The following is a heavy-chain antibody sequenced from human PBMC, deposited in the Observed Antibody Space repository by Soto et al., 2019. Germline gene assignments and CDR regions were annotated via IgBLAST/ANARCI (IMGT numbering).Heavy chain of an antibody. D-gene: IGHD3-3*01. CDR1: GSSVSSETHF. CDR2: VYRTGLT. V-gene: IGHV4-61*01. Sequence: SETLSLPCRVSGSSVSSETHFWTWVRQPPGKGLEWIGHVYRTGLTNSNPALTSRVTVSADRSKNQFSLTLRSVTAADTAVYYCVREDMSGTYYFDYWGPGIQVNV. J-gene: IGHJ4*02. CDR3: VREDMSGTYYFDY.